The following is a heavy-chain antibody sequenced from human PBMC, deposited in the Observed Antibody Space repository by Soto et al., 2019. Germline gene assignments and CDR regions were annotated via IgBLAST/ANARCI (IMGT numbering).Heavy chain of an antibody. CDR2: IYYSGST. CDR3: ARLGFLEWFEF. J-gene: IGHJ4*02. D-gene: IGHD3-3*01. Sequence: SETLSLTCAVSGGFVSSTSYYWGWIRQRPGKGLEWIGSIYYSGSTYYNPSLKSRVTISVDMSKNRFSLKLNSVTAADTAVYYCARLGFLEWFEFWGQGTLVTVSS. V-gene: IGHV4-39*01. CDR1: GGFVSSTSYY.